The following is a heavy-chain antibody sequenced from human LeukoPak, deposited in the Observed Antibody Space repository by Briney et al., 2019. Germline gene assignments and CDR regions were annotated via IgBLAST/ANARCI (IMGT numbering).Heavy chain of an antibody. V-gene: IGHV1-2*02. Sequence: ASVKVSCKASGYTFTANYMHWVRQAPGQGLEYMGWINSNSGGANYAQKFHGRVTMTRHTSISTVYMELSGLTSDDTAVYYCARVSKMDTAMVRWDYWGQGTLVTVSS. J-gene: IGHJ4*02. CDR2: INSNSGGA. CDR3: ARVSKMDTAMVRWDY. CDR1: GYTFTANY. D-gene: IGHD5-18*01.